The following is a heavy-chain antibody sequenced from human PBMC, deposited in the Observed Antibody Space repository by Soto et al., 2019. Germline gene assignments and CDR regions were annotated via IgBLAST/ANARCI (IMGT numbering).Heavy chain of an antibody. J-gene: IGHJ3*02. CDR2: IIPIFGTA. CDR1: GGTFSSYA. V-gene: IGHV1-69*01. Sequence: QVQLVQSGAEVKKPGSSVKVSCKASGGTFSSYAISWVRQAPGQGLEWMGGIIPIFGTANYAQKFQGRVKITAGESTGTAYMEPGSLRSEDTAGYYCAGSGIQPAGGVFDIWGQGTMVTVSS. D-gene: IGHD5-18*01. CDR3: AGSGIQPAGGVFDI.